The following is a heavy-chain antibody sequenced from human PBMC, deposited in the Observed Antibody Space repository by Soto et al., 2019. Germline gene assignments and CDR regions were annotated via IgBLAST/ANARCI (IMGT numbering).Heavy chain of an antibody. CDR1: GFTFGSYW. D-gene: IGHD2-2*01. V-gene: IGHV3-7*01. J-gene: IGHJ4*02. Sequence: GGSLRLSCAVSGFTFGSYWMNWVRLIPGKGLEWVAYIKPDGSATYYVDSVKGRFTISSDNAKNSLYLQMTSLRVEDTSVYYCAKAGYCGPGCYYYFDYWGQGTLVTVYS. CDR2: IKPDGSAT. CDR3: AKAGYCGPGCYYYFDY.